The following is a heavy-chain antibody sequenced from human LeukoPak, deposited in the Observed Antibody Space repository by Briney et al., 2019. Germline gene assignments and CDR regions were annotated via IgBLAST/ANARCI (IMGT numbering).Heavy chain of an antibody. CDR1: GFTFSNDW. V-gene: IGHV3-74*01. CDR2: INTDGSTT. D-gene: IGHD1-26*01. Sequence: PGGSLRLSCAASGFTFSNDWMHWVRQAPGKGLVWVSRINTDGSTTTYADSVKGRFIISRDNAKNTLYLQMNSLRVEDTAVYYCARGRGWSYHYWGQGTLVTVSS. CDR3: ARGRGWSYHY. J-gene: IGHJ4*02.